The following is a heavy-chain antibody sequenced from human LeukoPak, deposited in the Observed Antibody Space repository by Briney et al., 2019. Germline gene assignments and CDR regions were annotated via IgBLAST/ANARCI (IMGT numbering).Heavy chain of an antibody. V-gene: IGHV3-13*01. D-gene: IGHD6-13*01. CDR2: IGTAGDT. Sequence: GGSLRLSCAASGFTFSTYDMHWVRQATGKGLEWVSAIGTAGDTYYPGSVKGRFTISGENAKNSLYLQMNSLRAGDTAVYYCARARRRGDRGSSWYRGMDVWGQGTTVTVSS. CDR3: ARARRRGDRGSSWYRGMDV. CDR1: GFTFSTYD. J-gene: IGHJ6*02.